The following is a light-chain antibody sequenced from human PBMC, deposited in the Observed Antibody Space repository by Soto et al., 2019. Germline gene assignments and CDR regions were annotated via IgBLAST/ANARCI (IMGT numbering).Light chain of an antibody. J-gene: IGKJ5*01. CDR2: WAS. V-gene: IGKV4-1*01. CDR3: QQYYSNSIT. CDR1: QSVFYSSNNKNY. Sequence: DILMTQSPDSLALSLGERATINCKSSQSVFYSSNNKNYLAWYQQKPRQPPKLLIYWASTRESGVPDRFSGSGSGTDFTLTISSLQAEDVAVYYCQQYYSNSITFGQGTRLEIK.